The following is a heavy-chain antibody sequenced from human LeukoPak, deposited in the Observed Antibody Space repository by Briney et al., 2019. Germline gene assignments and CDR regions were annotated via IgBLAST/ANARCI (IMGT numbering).Heavy chain of an antibody. V-gene: IGHV3-74*01. Sequence: GGSLRLSCAASGFNFSNYWMHWVRQAPGKGPVWVSRIKSDGSSTSYADSVKGRFTISRDNTKNTLYLQMNSLRAEDTALYYCTRGVFDEGLDWGQGILVTVSS. D-gene: IGHD5/OR15-5a*01. CDR2: IKSDGSST. CDR3: TRGVFDEGLD. CDR1: GFNFSNYW. J-gene: IGHJ4*02.